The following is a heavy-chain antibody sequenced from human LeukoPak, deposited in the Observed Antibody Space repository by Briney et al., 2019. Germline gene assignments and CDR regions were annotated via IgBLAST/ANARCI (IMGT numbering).Heavy chain of an antibody. CDR2: INYSGST. Sequence: SETLSLTCAVSGGSIRNDYWSWIRQPPGKGLEWIAYINYSGSTNYNPSLESRVTISVDTSKNLFSLKFTSVTAADTAVYYCARHRPGERRFDPRGQGTLVTVSS. CDR1: GGSIRNDY. J-gene: IGHJ5*02. V-gene: IGHV4-59*08. D-gene: IGHD3-16*01. CDR3: ARHRPGERRFDP.